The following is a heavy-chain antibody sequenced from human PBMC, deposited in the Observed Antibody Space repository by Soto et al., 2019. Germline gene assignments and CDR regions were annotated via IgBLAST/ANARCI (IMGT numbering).Heavy chain of an antibody. CDR3: AAGGGLPRYY. Sequence: QLQLQESGSGLVKPSQTLSLTCAVSGGSISSGGYSWSWIRQPPGKGLEWIGYIYHSGSTYYNPCLTSRATISVDRSKNQFSLKLSSVTAADTAVYYWAAGGGLPRYYWGQGTLVTVSS. D-gene: IGHD5-12*01. V-gene: IGHV4-30-2*01. J-gene: IGHJ4*02. CDR1: GGSISSGGYS. CDR2: IYHSGST.